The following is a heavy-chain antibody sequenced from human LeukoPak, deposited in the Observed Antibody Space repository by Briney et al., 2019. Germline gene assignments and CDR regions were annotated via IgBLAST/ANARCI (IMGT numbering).Heavy chain of an antibody. D-gene: IGHD6-6*01. Sequence: PSETLSLTCTVSGGSISTYYWSWIPQPPGTGLEWIGYIYNSESTNYNPSLKSRVTISMDTSKNQFSLRLSSVTAADTAVYYCARDVYSSSPNWGQGTLVTVSS. CDR2: IYNSEST. CDR3: ARDVYSSSPN. CDR1: GGSISTYY. V-gene: IGHV4-59*01. J-gene: IGHJ4*02.